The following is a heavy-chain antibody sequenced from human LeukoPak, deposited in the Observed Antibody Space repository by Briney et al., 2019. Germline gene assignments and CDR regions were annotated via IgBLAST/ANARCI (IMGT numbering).Heavy chain of an antibody. CDR1: GGSISSGSYY. J-gene: IGHJ6*02. V-gene: IGHV4-61*02. Sequence: SQTLSLTCTVSGGSISSGSYYWRWIRQPAGRGLEWIERIYTSGSTNYNPSLKSRLTISVNTSNNQFSLKLSSVTAADTAVYYCARGLQTHFFYYYYGMDVWGQGTTVTVSS. CDR3: ARGLQTHFFYYYYGMDV. D-gene: IGHD3-3*02. CDR2: IYTSGST.